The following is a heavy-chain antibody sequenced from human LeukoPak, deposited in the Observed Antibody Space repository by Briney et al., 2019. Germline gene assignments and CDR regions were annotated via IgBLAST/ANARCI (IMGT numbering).Heavy chain of an antibody. CDR3: ARSNPRTVAGPLGAFDI. CDR2: IYYSVST. Sequence: SETLSLTCTVPGGSISSSSYYWGWIRQPPGKGLEWIGSIYYSVSTYYHPSLKSRATISVYTSKNQFSLKLSSVTAADTAVYYCARSNPRTVAGPLGAFDIWGQGTMVTVSS. J-gene: IGHJ3*02. CDR1: GGSISSSSYY. D-gene: IGHD6-19*01. V-gene: IGHV4-39*01.